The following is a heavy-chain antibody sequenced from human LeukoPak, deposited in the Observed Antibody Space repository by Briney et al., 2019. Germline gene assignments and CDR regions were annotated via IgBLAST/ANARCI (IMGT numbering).Heavy chain of an antibody. J-gene: IGHJ3*02. CDR3: ARGGMITMIVVAPDAFDI. D-gene: IGHD3-22*01. Sequence: GGSLRLSCAASGFTFSSYGMRWVRQAPGKGLEWVAVIWYDGSNKYYADSVKGRFTISRDNSKNTLYLQMNSLRAEDTAVYYCARGGMITMIVVAPDAFDIWGQGTMVTVSS. V-gene: IGHV3-33*08. CDR2: IWYDGSNK. CDR1: GFTFSSYG.